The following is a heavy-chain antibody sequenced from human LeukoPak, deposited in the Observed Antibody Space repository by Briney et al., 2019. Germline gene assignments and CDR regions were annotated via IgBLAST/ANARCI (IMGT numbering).Heavy chain of an antibody. Sequence: SETLSLTCAVSGGSINSGRYYWDWLRQPPGKGLEWIGTIHYSGTPTFYNPSLESLVTIFADTSKNQLSLKVTSVTAADTAVYYCAAGGDDAKAGFWGQGTLVTVSS. J-gene: IGHJ4*02. CDR3: AAGGDDAKAGF. CDR1: GGSINSGRYY. V-gene: IGHV4-39*01. D-gene: IGHD2-21*02. CDR2: IHYSGTPT.